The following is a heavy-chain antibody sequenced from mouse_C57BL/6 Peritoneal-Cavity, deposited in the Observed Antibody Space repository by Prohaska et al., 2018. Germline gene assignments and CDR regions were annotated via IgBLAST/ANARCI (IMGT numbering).Heavy chain of an antibody. V-gene: IGHV1-36*01. CDR3: ARYDGSLFDY. J-gene: IGHJ2*01. D-gene: IGHD1-1*01. Sequence: HGKSLEWIGLVYPYNGGTSYNQKFKGKATLTVDTSSSTAYMVLNSLTSEDSAVYYCARYDGSLFDYWGQGNTLTVSS. CDR2: VYPYNGGT.